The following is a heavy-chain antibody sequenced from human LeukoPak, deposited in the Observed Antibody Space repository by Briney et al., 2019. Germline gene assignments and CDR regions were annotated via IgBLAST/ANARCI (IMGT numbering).Heavy chain of an antibody. CDR1: GGSLNNYY. V-gene: IGHV4-59*01. D-gene: IGHD6-13*01. J-gene: IGHJ4*02. Sequence: SETLSLTCSVSGGSLNNYYWNWIRQSPGEGLEWIGFIYSSGRTNYNPSLKSRVTISIDTSKNEFSLKLSSVTAADTAVYYCARGIAAASFVDYWGQGTLVTVSS. CDR2: IYSSGRT. CDR3: ARGIAAASFVDY.